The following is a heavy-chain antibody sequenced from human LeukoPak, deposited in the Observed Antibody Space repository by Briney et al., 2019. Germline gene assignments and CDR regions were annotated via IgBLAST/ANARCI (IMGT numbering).Heavy chain of an antibody. V-gene: IGHV5-51*01. Sequence: GESLKISCKGSGYSFTSYWIGWGRQLPGKGLKWMWMIYPGDSDTRYSPSFQGQVTISAEHSFSSAYLQWSSVKASDTALYYCARRGYYYDSSGYGDYWGQGTLVTVSS. CDR2: IYPGDSDT. J-gene: IGHJ4*02. D-gene: IGHD3-22*01. CDR1: GYSFTSYW. CDR3: ARRGYYYDSSGYGDY.